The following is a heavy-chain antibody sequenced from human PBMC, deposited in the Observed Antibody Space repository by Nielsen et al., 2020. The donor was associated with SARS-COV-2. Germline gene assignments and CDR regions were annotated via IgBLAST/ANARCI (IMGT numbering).Heavy chain of an antibody. CDR2: ISGSGGST. V-gene: IGHV3-23*01. CDR3: ARVVNVYSSSTPVYYYYYYGMDV. J-gene: IGHJ6*02. D-gene: IGHD6-6*01. CDR1: GFTFSSYW. Sequence: GGSLRLFCAASGFTFSSYWMSWVRQAPGKGLEWVSAISGSGGSTYYADSVKGRFTISRDNAKNSLYLQINSLRAEDTAVYYCARVVNVYSSSTPVYYYYYYGMDVWGQGTTLTVSS.